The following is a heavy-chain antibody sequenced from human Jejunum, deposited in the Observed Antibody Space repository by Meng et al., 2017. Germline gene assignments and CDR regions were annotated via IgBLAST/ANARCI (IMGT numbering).Heavy chain of an antibody. CDR3: ARDFYDSSGYFWDWYFDV. J-gene: IGHJ2*01. CDR1: GDSFTDYY. Sequence: QLQLLQWGAGLLKPSETLSLTCTVYGDSFTDYYWNWIRQPPGKGLEWIGEIHHSGSTNYNPSLESRVTISRDTSKKQFSLRLSSVTAADTAVYYCARDFYDSSGYFWDWYFDVWGRGTLVTVSS. CDR2: IHHSGST. D-gene: IGHD3-22*01. V-gene: IGHV4-34*01.